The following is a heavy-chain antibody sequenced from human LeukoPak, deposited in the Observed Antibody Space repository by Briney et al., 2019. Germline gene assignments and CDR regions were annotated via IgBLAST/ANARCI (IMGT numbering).Heavy chain of an antibody. D-gene: IGHD1-26*01. Sequence: SQTLSLTCAISGDSVSSNSAAWNWIRQSPSRGLEWLGRTYYRSKWYNDYAVSVKSRITINPDTSKNQFSLQLNSVTPEDTAVYYCARGEYSGSLTHYYYYYYMDVWGKGTTVTVSS. CDR3: ARGEYSGSLTHYYYYYYMDV. CDR2: TYYRSKWYN. V-gene: IGHV6-1*01. CDR1: GDSVSSNSAA. J-gene: IGHJ6*03.